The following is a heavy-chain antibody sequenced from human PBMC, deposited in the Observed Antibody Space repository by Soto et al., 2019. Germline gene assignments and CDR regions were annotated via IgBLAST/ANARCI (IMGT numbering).Heavy chain of an antibody. CDR1: GYTFTSYG. D-gene: IGHD3-16*01. J-gene: IGHJ6*02. V-gene: IGHV1-18*04. CDR3: GRAGGGEGGMDV. CDR2: ISAYNGNT. Sequence: QVQLVQSGAEVKKPGASVKVSCKASGYTFTSYGISWVRQAPGQGLEWMGWISAYNGNTNYAQKLQGRVTMTTDTSPSTAYMELGGLKSDDAAGYYGGRAGGGEGGMDVWGQGTTVTVSS.